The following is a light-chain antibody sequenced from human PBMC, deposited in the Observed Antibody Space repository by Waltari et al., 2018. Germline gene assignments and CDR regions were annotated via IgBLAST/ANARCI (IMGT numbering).Light chain of an antibody. J-gene: IGLJ2*01. Sequence: QSALTQPPSASGSPGQSVTISCTGTSSDVGSYDYVSWYQQHPGKAPKLIIYEVSKRPSGGPDRFSGSKSGNTASLTISGLQAEDEADYVCSSYGGSDNLVFGGGTKVTVL. V-gene: IGLV2-8*01. CDR2: EVS. CDR1: SSDVGSYDY. CDR3: SSYGGSDNLV.